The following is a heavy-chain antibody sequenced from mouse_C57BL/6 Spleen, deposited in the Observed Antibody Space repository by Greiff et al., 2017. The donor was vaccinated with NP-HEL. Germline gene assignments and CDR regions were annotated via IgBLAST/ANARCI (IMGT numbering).Heavy chain of an antibody. CDR3: AKGGTAQATWFAY. CDR1: GYTFTSYW. J-gene: IGHJ3*01. V-gene: IGHV1-52*01. CDR2: IDPSDSET. Sequence: VQLQQPGAELVRPGSSVKLSCKASGYTFTSYWMHWVKQRPIQGLEWIGNIDPSDSETHYNQKFKDKATLTVDKSSSTAYMQLSSLTSEDSAVYYCAKGGTAQATWFAYWGQGTLVTVSA. D-gene: IGHD3-2*02.